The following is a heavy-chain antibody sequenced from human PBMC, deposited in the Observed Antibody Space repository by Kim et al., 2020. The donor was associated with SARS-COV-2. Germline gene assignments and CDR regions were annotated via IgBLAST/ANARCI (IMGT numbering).Heavy chain of an antibody. CDR1: GFTFSSYA. Sequence: GGSLRLSCAASGFTFSSYAMHWVRQAPGKGLEWVAVISYDGSNKYYADSVKGRFTISRDNSKNTLYLQMNSLRAEDTAVYYCARGGPYYYDSSGYYYPFDYWGQGTLVTVSS. D-gene: IGHD3-22*01. CDR2: ISYDGSNK. J-gene: IGHJ4*02. V-gene: IGHV3-30-3*01. CDR3: ARGGPYYYDSSGYYYPFDY.